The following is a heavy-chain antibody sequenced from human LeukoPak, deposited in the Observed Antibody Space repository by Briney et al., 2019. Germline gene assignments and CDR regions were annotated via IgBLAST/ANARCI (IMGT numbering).Heavy chain of an antibody. V-gene: IGHV3-9*01. CDR2: ISWNSGSI. Sequence: SVSLLCASSGFTFDHYAMHWVRRATGGGGEWVSCISWNSGSIGYADSVQGRFTSSSDNPENTLYLQMNSLRAEDTAVYYCAKSPLGSGNFNFDYWGQGTLVTVSS. CDR3: AKSPLGSGNFNFDY. CDR1: GFTFDHYA. J-gene: IGHJ4*02. D-gene: IGHD3-10*02.